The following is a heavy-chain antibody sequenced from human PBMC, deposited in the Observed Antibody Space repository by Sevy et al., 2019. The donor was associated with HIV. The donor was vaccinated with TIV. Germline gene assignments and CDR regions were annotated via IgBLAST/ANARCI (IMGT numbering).Heavy chain of an antibody. V-gene: IGHV6-1*01. D-gene: IGHD3-3*01. Sequence: SQTLSLTGDISGDSISSNSAIWNWIRQSPSRGLEWLGRTYYRSKWYSDSAVSVKGRLTVSPDTSKNQFSLRLNFVTPGDTALYFTARSGSGFSAGKFDSWGLGTLVTVSS. CDR1: GDSISSNSAI. J-gene: IGHJ4*02. CDR3: ARSGSGFSAGKFDS. CDR2: TYYRSKWYS.